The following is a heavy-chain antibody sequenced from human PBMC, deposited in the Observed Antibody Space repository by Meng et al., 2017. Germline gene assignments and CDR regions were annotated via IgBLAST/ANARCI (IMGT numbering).Heavy chain of an antibody. J-gene: IGHJ4*02. CDR3: ATRGNPYLDC. CDR1: AHTLSSDG. Sequence: QGQVVQSGAEGKKPGASVKVPCNASAHTLSSDGFAWVRQAPGQGLEWMGWINAYNGYTDYAQKFLGRVTLTTDTSTNTGYMELRSLTSDDTAVYYCATRGNPYLDCWGQGTLVTVSS. V-gene: IGHV1-18*01. CDR2: INAYNGYT.